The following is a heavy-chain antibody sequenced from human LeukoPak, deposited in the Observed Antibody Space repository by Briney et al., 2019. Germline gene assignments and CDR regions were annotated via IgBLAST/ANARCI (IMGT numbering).Heavy chain of an antibody. V-gene: IGHV3-74*01. Sequence: GGSLRLSCAASGFTFSSYAMHWVRQAPGKGLVWVSRINSDGISTSYADSVKGRFTISRDNAKNTLYLQMNSLRAEDTAVYYCARTLYSSSWFDPWGQGTLVTVSS. CDR3: ARTLYSSSWFDP. CDR2: INSDGIST. J-gene: IGHJ5*02. CDR1: GFTFSSYA. D-gene: IGHD6-13*01.